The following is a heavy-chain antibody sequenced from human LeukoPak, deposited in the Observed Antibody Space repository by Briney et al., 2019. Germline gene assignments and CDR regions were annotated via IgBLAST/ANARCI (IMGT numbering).Heavy chain of an antibody. V-gene: IGHV4-34*01. Sequence: SEALSLTCAVYGGSFSGYYWSWIRQPPGKGLEWIGEINHSGSTNYNPSLKSRVTISVDTSKNQFSLKLSSVTAADTAVYYCARGRRITMVRGVIWGALTFDYWGQGTLVTVSS. CDR3: ARGRRITMVRGVIWGALTFDY. CDR2: INHSGST. J-gene: IGHJ4*02. D-gene: IGHD3-10*01. CDR1: GGSFSGYY.